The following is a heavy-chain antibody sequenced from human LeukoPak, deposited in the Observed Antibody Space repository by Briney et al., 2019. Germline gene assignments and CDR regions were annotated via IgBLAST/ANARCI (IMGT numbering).Heavy chain of an antibody. J-gene: IGHJ4*02. V-gene: IGHV1-18*01. D-gene: IGHD6-13*01. CDR2: ISAYNGNT. CDR3: AREDSSSWAPFDY. Sequence: ASVKVSCKASSYTFTNYAFTWVRQAPGQGLEWMGWISAYNGNTNYAQKLQGRVTMTTDTSTSTAYMELRSLRSDDTAVYYCAREDSSSWAPFDYWGQGTLVTVSS. CDR1: SYTFTNYA.